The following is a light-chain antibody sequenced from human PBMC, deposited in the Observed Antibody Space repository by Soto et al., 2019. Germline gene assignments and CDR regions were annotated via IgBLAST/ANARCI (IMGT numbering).Light chain of an antibody. V-gene: IGKV1-5*03. CDR3: QHYNRYSEA. Sequence: DIRMTQSPSTLSVSVGDRVTLTCRASQTISSWLAWYQKKPGKAPKLLIYKASTLKSGVPSRFSGSGYGTELTITISSLQHDDFETYYCQHYNRYSEAFGHGTKVDIK. J-gene: IGKJ1*01. CDR1: QTISSW. CDR2: KAS.